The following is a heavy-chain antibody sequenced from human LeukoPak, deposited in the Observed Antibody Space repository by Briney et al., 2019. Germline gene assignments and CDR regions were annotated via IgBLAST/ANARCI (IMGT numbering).Heavy chain of an antibody. V-gene: IGHV4-59*01. D-gene: IGHD2-15*01. Sequence: SETLSLTCTVSGGSISSYYLSWIRQPPGKGLEWIGYIYYSGSTNYNPSLKSRVTISVDTSKNQFSLKLSSVTAADTAVYYCARVKGRDWFDPWGQGTLVTVSS. CDR3: ARVKGRDWFDP. CDR1: GGSISSYY. CDR2: IYYSGST. J-gene: IGHJ5*02.